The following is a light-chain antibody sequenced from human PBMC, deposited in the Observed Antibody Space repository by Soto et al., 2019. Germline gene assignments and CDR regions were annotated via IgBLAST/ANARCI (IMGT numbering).Light chain of an antibody. V-gene: IGLV1-51*02. CDR3: GTWDSSLSACV. CDR1: SSNIGNNY. CDR2: ENN. J-gene: IGLJ3*02. Sequence: QSVLTQPPSVSAAPGQKVTISCSGSSSNIGNNYVSWYQQLPGTAPKHLIYENNKRPSGIPDQFSGSKSDTSATLGITGLQTGDEADYYCGTWDSSLSACVFGGGTKLTVL.